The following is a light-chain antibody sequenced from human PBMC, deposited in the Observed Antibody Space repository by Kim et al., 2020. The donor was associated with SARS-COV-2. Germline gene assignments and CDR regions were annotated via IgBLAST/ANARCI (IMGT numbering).Light chain of an antibody. CDR1: NIGGKN. J-gene: IGLJ7*01. V-gene: IGLV3-1*01. CDR3: QAWDSSTVI. CDR2: QDT. Sequence: SYELTQPPSVSVSPGKTASITCCGDNIGGKNMYWYQQKPDQAPVMVIYQDTKRAPGIPERFSGSNSRNTATLTISRAQAVDEADYYCQAWDSSTVIFG.